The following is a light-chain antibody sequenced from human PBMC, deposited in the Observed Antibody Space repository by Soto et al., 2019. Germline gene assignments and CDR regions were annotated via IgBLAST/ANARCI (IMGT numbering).Light chain of an antibody. J-gene: IGKJ4*01. CDR3: QQYNNWPPLT. CDR1: QSVSSK. CDR2: AAS. Sequence: EIVMTQSPDTLSVSPGERATLSCRASQSVSSKLAWYQQKPGQAPRLLIYAASTRATGIPARFSGSGSGTEFTLTIRSLQSEDFAVYYCQQYNNWPPLTFGGGTKVEIK. V-gene: IGKV3-15*01.